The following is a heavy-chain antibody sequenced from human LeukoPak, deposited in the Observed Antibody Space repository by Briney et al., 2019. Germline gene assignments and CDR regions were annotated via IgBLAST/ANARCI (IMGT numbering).Heavy chain of an antibody. CDR3: ARPYSGSYYRSNYYYYMDV. J-gene: IGHJ6*03. CDR1: GYTFTGYY. V-gene: IGHV1-2*06. D-gene: IGHD1-26*01. CDR2: INPNSGGT. Sequence: ASVKVSCKASGYTFTGYYMHWVRQAPGQGLEWMGRINPNSGGTNYAQKFQGRVTMTRDTSISTAYMELSSLRSEDTAVYYCARPYSGSYYRSNYYYYMDVWGKGTTVTVSS.